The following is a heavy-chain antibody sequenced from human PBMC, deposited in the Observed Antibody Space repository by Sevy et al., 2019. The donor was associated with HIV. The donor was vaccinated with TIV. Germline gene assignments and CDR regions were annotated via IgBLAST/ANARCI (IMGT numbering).Heavy chain of an antibody. CDR2: IQYDGSNK. CDR1: GFSFSSYG. Sequence: GGSLRLSCAASGFSFSSYGMHWVRQAPGKGLEWMSYIQYDGSNKDYADSVKGRFTISRDNSKNTLYLQMNSLRVEDGAVFYCVKEGGGEGGDHWGQGTLVTVSS. V-gene: IGHV3-30*02. D-gene: IGHD2-21*01. J-gene: IGHJ4*02. CDR3: VKEGGGEGGDH.